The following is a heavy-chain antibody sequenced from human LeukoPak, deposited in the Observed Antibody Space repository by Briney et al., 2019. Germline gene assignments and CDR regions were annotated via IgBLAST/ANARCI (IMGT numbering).Heavy chain of an antibody. V-gene: IGHV3-21*01. CDR2: ITSSSSYI. CDR1: GFTFSSYS. Sequence: GGSLRLSCAASGFTFSSYSMNWVRQAPGKGLEWISSITSSSSYIYYADSVKGRFTISRDNAKNSLYLQMNSLRAEDTAVYYCARHVVGVGFDYWGQGTLVTVSS. D-gene: IGHD3-22*01. J-gene: IGHJ4*02. CDR3: ARHVVGVGFDY.